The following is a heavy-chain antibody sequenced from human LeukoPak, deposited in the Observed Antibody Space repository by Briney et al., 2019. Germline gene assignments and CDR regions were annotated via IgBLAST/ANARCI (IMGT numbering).Heavy chain of an antibody. CDR3: ARGGEGPYGNYAPDS. D-gene: IGHD3-10*01. CDR1: GYTYTTYG. J-gene: IGHJ5*01. CDR2: ISVYNGNT. Sequence: ASVKVSCKASGYTYTTYGITWVRQAPGQGLEWMGGISVYNGNTKYAQKLQGRVIMTADTSTTTAYMELWSLRGDDTAVYYCARGGEGPYGNYAPDSWGQGTLVTVSS. V-gene: IGHV1-18*01.